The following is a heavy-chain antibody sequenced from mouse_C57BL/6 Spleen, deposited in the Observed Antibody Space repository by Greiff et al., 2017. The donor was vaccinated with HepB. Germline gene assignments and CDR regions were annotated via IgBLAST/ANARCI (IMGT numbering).Heavy chain of an antibody. CDR3: ARSRDDGYSFAY. V-gene: IGHV1-53*01. Sequence: QVQLKESGTELVKPGASVKLSCKASGYTFTSYWMHWVKQRPGQGLEWIGNINPSNGGTNYNEKFKSKATLTVDKSSSTAYMQLSSLTSEDSAVYYCARSRDDGYSFAYWGQGTLVTVSA. CDR1: GYTFTSYW. CDR2: INPSNGGT. D-gene: IGHD2-3*01. J-gene: IGHJ3*01.